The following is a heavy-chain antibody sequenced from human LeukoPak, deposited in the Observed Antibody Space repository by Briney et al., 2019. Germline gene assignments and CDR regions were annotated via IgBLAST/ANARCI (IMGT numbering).Heavy chain of an antibody. V-gene: IGHV3-23*01. CDR3: ARDRTQISYSYGDY. J-gene: IGHJ4*02. Sequence: GGSLRLSCAASGFTFSSYAMNWVRQAPGKGLEWVSSISGSGGSTYYADSVKGRFTISRDNSKNTLYLQMNSLRAEDTAVYYCARDRTQISYSYGDYWGQGTLVTVSS. CDR1: GFTFSSYA. D-gene: IGHD5-18*01. CDR2: ISGSGGST.